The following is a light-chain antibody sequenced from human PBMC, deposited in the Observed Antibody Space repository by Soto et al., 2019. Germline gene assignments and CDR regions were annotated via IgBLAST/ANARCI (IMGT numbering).Light chain of an antibody. CDR3: ASYTSSSTRV. CDR1: SSDVGGYNY. Sequence: QSVLTQPASVSGSPGQSITTSCTGTSSDVGGYNYVSWYQQHAGKAPQLLIYEVSKRPSGVSNRFSGSKSGNSASLTISGLQTDDEAEYYCASYTSSSTRVFGGGTKVTVL. CDR2: EVS. V-gene: IGLV2-14*01. J-gene: IGLJ2*01.